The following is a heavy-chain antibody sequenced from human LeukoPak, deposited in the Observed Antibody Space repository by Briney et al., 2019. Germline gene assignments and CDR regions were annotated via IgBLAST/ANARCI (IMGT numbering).Heavy chain of an antibody. Sequence: ASVKVSCKASGYTFTSYGISWVRQAPGQGLEWMGWISAYNGNTNYAQKLQGRVTMTTDTSTSTAYMELRSLRSDDTAVYYCARDRGSFRDYYYGTDVWGQGTTVTVSS. CDR1: GYTFTSYG. D-gene: IGHD3-10*01. CDR2: ISAYNGNT. J-gene: IGHJ6*02. V-gene: IGHV1-18*01. CDR3: ARDRGSFRDYYYGTDV.